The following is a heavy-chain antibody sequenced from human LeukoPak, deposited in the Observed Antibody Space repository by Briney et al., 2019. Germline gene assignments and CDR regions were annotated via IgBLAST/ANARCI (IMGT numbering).Heavy chain of an antibody. J-gene: IGHJ4*02. CDR3: ARDPYYYYDSSGVFDY. CDR2: ISSSSSYI. V-gene: IGHV3-21*01. CDR1: GFTFSSYS. D-gene: IGHD3-22*01. Sequence: GGSLRLSCAASGFTFSSYSMNWVRQAPGKGLEWVSSISSSSSYIYYADSVKGRFTISRDNAKNSLYLQMNSLRAEDTAVYYCARDPYYYYDSSGVFDYWGQGTLVTVSS.